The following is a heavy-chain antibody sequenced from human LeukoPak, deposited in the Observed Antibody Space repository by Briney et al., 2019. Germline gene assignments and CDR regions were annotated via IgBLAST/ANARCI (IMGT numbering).Heavy chain of an antibody. CDR3: ARDNCSSTSCYGGFDY. CDR2: IYYSGST. CDR1: GGSFSGYY. V-gene: IGHV4-59*01. Sequence: NTSETLSLTCAVYGGSFSGYYWSWIRQPPGKGLEWIGYIYYSGSTNYNPSLKSRVTISVDTSKNQFSLKLSSVTAADTAVYYCARDNCSSTSCYGGFDYWGQGTLVTVSS. J-gene: IGHJ4*02. D-gene: IGHD2-2*01.